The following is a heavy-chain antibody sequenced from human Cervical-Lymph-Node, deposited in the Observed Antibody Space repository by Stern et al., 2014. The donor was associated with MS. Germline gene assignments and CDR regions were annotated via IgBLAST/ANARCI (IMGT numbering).Heavy chain of an antibody. V-gene: IGHV1-24*01. J-gene: IGHJ3*01. Sequence: VQLVESGAEVKKPGASVRVSCKVSGYTLTDLSMHWVRQAPGKGLEWLGGYDPEEGNTVYAQRFQGRVTMTEDTSTDTAYMELNRLRSDDTAVYHCATASRYDALDLWGQGTVVTVSS. CDR3: ATASRYDALDL. CDR1: GYTLTDLS. CDR2: YDPEEGNT.